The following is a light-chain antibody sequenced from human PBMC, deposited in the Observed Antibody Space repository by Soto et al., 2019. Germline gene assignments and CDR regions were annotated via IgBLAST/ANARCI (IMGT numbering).Light chain of an antibody. CDR1: QSISSW. CDR2: DAS. Sequence: DIQMTQSPSTLSASVGDRVTITCWASQSISSWLAWYQQKPGKAPKLLIYDASSLGSGVPSRFSGSGSGTQFTLTISSLQPDDFATYYCQQYNSYSWTFGQGTKVDIK. V-gene: IGKV1-5*01. CDR3: QQYNSYSWT. J-gene: IGKJ1*01.